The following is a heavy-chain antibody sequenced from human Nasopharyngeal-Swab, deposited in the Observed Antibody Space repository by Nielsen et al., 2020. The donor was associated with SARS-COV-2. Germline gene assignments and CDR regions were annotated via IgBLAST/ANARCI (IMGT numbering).Heavy chain of an antibody. CDR1: GGSFSGYY. D-gene: IGHD1-20*01. CDR3: ARGRGITVTTPSPVFDY. CDR2: INHSGSI. V-gene: IGHV4-34*01. J-gene: IGHJ4*02. Sequence: GSLRLSCAVYGGSFSGYYWSWIRQSSGKGLEWIGEINHSGSINYNLSLKSRVTISVETSKNQFSLKLSSVTAADTAVYYCARGRGITVTTPSPVFDYWGQGTLVTVSS.